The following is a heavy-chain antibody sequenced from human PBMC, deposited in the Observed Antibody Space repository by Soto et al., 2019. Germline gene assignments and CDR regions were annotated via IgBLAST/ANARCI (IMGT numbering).Heavy chain of an antibody. V-gene: IGHV4-30-4*01. CDR1: GGSISSEYYH. Sequence: QVQLQESGPGLVRPSQTLSLTCTVSGGSISSEYYHWTWIRQAPGKGLEWIGYIHYSGSVHYNLSLQSRLTMSVDTSKNLFSLKLSSVTAADTAVYFCAREDDGGDRDYYGLDVWGQGTTVTVSS. CDR3: AREDDGGDRDYYGLDV. J-gene: IGHJ6*02. D-gene: IGHD2-21*02. CDR2: IHYSGSV.